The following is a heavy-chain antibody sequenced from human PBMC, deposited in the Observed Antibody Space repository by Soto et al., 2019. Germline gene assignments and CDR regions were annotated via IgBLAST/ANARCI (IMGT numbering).Heavy chain of an antibody. V-gene: IGHV1-18*04. CDR2: ISAYNGNT. Sequence: ASVKVSCKASGYTFTSYGISWVRQAPGQGLEWMGWISAYNGNTNYAQKLQGRVTMTTDTSTSTAYMELRSLRSDDTAVYYCARGETAMVTGDYYYYGMDVWGQGTTVTVSS. D-gene: IGHD5-18*01. CDR3: ARGETAMVTGDYYYYGMDV. J-gene: IGHJ6*02. CDR1: GYTFTSYG.